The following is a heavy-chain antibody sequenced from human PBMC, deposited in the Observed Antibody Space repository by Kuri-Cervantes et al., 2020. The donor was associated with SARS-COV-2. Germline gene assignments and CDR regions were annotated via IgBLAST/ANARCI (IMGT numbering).Heavy chain of an antibody. CDR2: IIPIFGTA. D-gene: IGHD3-9*01. V-gene: IGHV1-69*06. J-gene: IGHJ4*02. CDR1: GYTFTSYG. Sequence: SVKVSCKASGYTFTSYGISWVRQAPGQGLEWMGGIIPIFGTANYAQKFQGRVTITADKSTSTAYMELSSLRSEDTAVYYCARGNYDILTGSPWYFDYWGQGTLVTVSS. CDR3: ARGNYDILTGSPWYFDY.